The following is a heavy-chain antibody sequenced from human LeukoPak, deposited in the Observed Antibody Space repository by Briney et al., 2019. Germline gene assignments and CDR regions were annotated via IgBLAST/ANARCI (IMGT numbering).Heavy chain of an antibody. Sequence: NPSETLSLTCTVSGGSISGHYWTWIRQPAGRGLERIGRIYSSGSTYYNPSLMSRVTISLDTSNNQFSLRVTSVTAADTAVYYCARGKEMTAVAGYYSFDYWGQGTLVSVSS. CDR3: ARGKEMTAVAGYYSFDY. J-gene: IGHJ4*02. CDR1: GGSISGHY. D-gene: IGHD6-19*01. CDR2: IYSSGST. V-gene: IGHV4-4*07.